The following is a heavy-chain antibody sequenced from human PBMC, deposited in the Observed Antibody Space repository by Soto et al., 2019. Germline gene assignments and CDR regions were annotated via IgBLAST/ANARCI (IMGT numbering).Heavy chain of an antibody. Sequence: QVQLVQSGAEVKKPGSSVKVSCKASGGTFSRYTITWVRQAPGQGLEWMGEIIPIAGIGKYAQKFQGRLTITADESTSEVYMELSSLRADDTAVYYCAADGAAATGTGIYSIDPWGQGTLVTVSS. J-gene: IGHJ5*02. CDR1: GGTFSRYT. V-gene: IGHV1-69*12. CDR3: AADGAAATGTGIYSIDP. CDR2: IIPIAGIG. D-gene: IGHD6-13*01.